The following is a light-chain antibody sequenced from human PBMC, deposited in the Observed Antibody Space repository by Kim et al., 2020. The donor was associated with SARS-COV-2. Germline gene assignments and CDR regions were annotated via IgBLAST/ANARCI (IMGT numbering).Light chain of an antibody. CDR3: QQYATSPET. J-gene: IGKJ1*01. CDR1: QSVSSNF. V-gene: IGKV3-20*01. Sequence: ENVLTQSPGTLSLSPGERATLSCRASQSVSSNFLAWYQQKAGQAPRLVIYSASSRASGIPDRFSGSGSGTDFTLTISTLEPKDFAVYYCQQYATSPETFGQGTKVDIK. CDR2: SAS.